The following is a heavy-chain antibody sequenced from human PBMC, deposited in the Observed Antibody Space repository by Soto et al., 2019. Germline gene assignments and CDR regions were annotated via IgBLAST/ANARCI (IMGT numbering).Heavy chain of an antibody. V-gene: IGHV4-4*02. J-gene: IGHJ4*01. D-gene: IGHD2-15*01. CDR1: GSSITTSNW. CDR3: AMEVVAGTNY. CDR2: IYASEST. Sequence: PSETLSLTCAVSGSSITTSNWWSWVRQPPGKGLEWIGEIYASESTSYNPSLKSRVTMSVDKSKNHFSLKLTSVTAADTAVYYCAMEVVAGTNYWGQGTLVTVSS.